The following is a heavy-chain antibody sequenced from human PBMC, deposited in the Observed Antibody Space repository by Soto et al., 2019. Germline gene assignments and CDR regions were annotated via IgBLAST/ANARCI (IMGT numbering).Heavy chain of an antibody. CDR2: IYYSGST. V-gene: IGHV4-30-4*01. CDR3: ARGPRRYCSSTSCYSSHGMDV. CDR1: GGSISSGDYY. J-gene: IGHJ6*02. D-gene: IGHD2-2*01. Sequence: PXETLSLTCTVAGGSISSGDYYWRWIRQPRGKGLEWIGYIYYSGSTYYNPSLKSRVTISVDTSKNQFSLKLSSVTAADTAVYYCARGPRRYCSSTSCYSSHGMDVWGQGTTVTVSS.